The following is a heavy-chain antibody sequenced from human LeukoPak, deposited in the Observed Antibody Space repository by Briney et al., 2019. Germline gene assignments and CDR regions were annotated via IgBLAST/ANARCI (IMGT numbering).Heavy chain of an antibody. CDR3: ASGYSLRGMDA. Sequence: GGSLRLSCAASRFTFSSYAMSWVRQAPGKGLEWVSYISNSGSYIYYGDSVRGRFTTSRDNMNNSLYLQMNSLRVEDTATYYCASGYSLRGMDAWGRGTTVTVSS. D-gene: IGHD3-22*01. CDR2: ISNSGSYI. CDR1: RFTFSSYA. V-gene: IGHV3-21*01. J-gene: IGHJ6*02.